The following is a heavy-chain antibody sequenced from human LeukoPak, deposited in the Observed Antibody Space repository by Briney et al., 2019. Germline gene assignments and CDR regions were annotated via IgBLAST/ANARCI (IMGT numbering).Heavy chain of an antibody. V-gene: IGHV3-30-3*01. D-gene: IGHD6-13*01. CDR1: GFTFSSYA. CDR3: ARAVASIAAAAYYYYYGMDV. J-gene: IGHJ6*02. CDR2: ISYDGSNK. Sequence: PGRSLRLSCAASGFTFSSYAMHWVRQAPGKGLEWVAVISYDGSNKYYADSVKGRFTISRDNSKNTLYLQMNSLRAEDTAVYYCARAVASIAAAAYYYYYGMDVWGQGTTVTVSS.